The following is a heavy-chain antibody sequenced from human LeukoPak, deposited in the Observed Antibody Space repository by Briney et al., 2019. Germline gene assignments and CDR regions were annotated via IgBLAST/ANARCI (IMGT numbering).Heavy chain of an antibody. V-gene: IGHV3-11*01. J-gene: IGHJ6*03. CDR2: ISSSANTI. CDR1: GFTFSDYD. D-gene: IGHD3-16*02. Sequence: GGSLRLSCEASGFTFSDYDMSWIRQAPGKGLEWVLYISSSANTIYYADSVKGRFTISRDNAKNSLYLQMNSLRAEDTAVYYCARLSHDDFWGSYRYYYMDVWGKGTTVTISS. CDR3: ARLSHDDFWGSYRYYYMDV.